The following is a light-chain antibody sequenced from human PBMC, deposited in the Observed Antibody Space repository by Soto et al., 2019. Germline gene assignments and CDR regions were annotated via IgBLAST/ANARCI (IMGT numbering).Light chain of an antibody. Sequence: EIVGTQSPVSLSLSPGERTTLSCRASQSVSSSYLAWYQQKPGPAPRLLIYGASSRATGIPDRFSGSGSGTDFTLTISRLEPEDFAVYYCQQYGSSLITFGQGTRLEIK. CDR1: QSVSSSY. CDR3: QQYGSSLIT. J-gene: IGKJ5*01. CDR2: GAS. V-gene: IGKV3-20*01.